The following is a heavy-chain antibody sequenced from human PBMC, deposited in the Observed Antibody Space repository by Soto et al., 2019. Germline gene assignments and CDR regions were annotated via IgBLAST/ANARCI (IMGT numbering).Heavy chain of an antibody. J-gene: IGHJ6*02. Sequence: GASVKVSCKASGYTFTSYAMHWVRQAPGQRLEWMGWISAYNGNTNYAQKLQGRVTMTTDTSTSTAYMELRSLRSDDTAVYYCARGIAVAGYYYYYGMDVWGQGTTVTVSS. CDR2: ISAYNGNT. CDR1: GYTFTSYA. V-gene: IGHV1-18*01. D-gene: IGHD6-19*01. CDR3: ARGIAVAGYYYYYGMDV.